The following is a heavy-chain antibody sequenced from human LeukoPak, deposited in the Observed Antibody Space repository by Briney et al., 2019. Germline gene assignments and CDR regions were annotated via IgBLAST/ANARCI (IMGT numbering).Heavy chain of an antibody. Sequence: GGSLRLSCAASGFTFSSYSMNWVRQAPGKGLEWVSSISSSSSYIYYADSVKGRFTISRDNAKNSLYLQMNSLRAEDTAVYYCARWPLGYCSSTSCYSFDYWGQGTLVTVSS. CDR1: GFTFSSYS. V-gene: IGHV3-21*01. D-gene: IGHD2-2*01. CDR3: ARWPLGYCSSTSCYSFDY. CDR2: ISSSSSYI. J-gene: IGHJ4*02.